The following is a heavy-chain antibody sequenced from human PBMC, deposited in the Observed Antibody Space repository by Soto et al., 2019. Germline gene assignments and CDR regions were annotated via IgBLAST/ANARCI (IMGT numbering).Heavy chain of an antibody. CDR1: GFTFSSYS. Sequence: GGSLRLSCAASGFTFSSYSMNWVRQAPGKGLEWVSYISSSSSTIYYADSVKGRFTISRDNAKNSLYLQMNSLRAEDTAVYYCARDAQWLVLGMDVWGQGTTVTVSS. D-gene: IGHD6-19*01. V-gene: IGHV3-48*01. J-gene: IGHJ6*02. CDR2: ISSSSSTI. CDR3: ARDAQWLVLGMDV.